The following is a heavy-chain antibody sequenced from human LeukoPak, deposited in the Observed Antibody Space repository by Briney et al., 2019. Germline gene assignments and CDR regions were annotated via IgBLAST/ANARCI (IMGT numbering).Heavy chain of an antibody. V-gene: IGHV3-23*01. J-gene: IGHJ4*02. Sequence: PGGTLRLSCAASGFTFSSYGMSWVRQAPGKGLEWVSAISGSGGSTYYADSVKGRFTISRDNSKNTLYLQMNSLRAEDTAVYYCAKDRAAAGTGVVDRYFDYWGQGTLVTVSS. D-gene: IGHD6-13*01. CDR2: ISGSGGST. CDR3: AKDRAAAGTGVVDRYFDY. CDR1: GFTFSSYG.